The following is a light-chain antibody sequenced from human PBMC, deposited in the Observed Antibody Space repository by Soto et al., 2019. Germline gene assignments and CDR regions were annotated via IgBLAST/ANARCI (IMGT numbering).Light chain of an antibody. CDR2: DVS. Sequence: DIQMTQSPSTVSASVGDRITITCRASQSINTWLAWYRHTPGEAPQLLIYDVSTLPMVVPSTFSGSGSGTDFALSISRLQPDDFATFYCQQYQTYSRTFGQGTKVEVK. V-gene: IGKV1-5*01. CDR3: QQYQTYSRT. J-gene: IGKJ1*01. CDR1: QSINTW.